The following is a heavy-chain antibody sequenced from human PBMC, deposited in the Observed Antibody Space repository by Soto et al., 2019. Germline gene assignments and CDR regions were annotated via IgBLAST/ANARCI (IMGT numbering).Heavy chain of an antibody. J-gene: IGHJ6*02. CDR3: ATSVFGDIVAANGYYYYGMDV. CDR1: GGTFSSYA. V-gene: IGHV1-69*01. CDR2: IIPIFGTA. D-gene: IGHD5-12*01. Sequence: QVQLVQSGAEVKKPGSSVKVSCKASGGTFSSYAISWVRQAPGQGLEWMGGIIPIFGTANYAQKFQGRVTITADESTSTAYMELSSLRSEDTAVYYCATSVFGDIVAANGYYYYGMDVWGQGTTVTVSS.